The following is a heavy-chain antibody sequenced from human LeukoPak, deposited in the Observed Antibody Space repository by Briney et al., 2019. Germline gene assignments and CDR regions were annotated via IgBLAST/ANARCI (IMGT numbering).Heavy chain of an antibody. V-gene: IGHV4-38-2*02. CDR1: GYSISSGYY. J-gene: IGHJ6*03. Sequence: SETLSLTCTVSGYSISSGYYWGWIRQPPGKGLEWIGSIYHSGSTYYNPSLKSRVTISVDTSKNQFSLKLSSVTAADTAVYYCARVIQYYYYYMDVWGKGTTVTISS. CDR2: IYHSGST. CDR3: ARVIQYYYYYMDV.